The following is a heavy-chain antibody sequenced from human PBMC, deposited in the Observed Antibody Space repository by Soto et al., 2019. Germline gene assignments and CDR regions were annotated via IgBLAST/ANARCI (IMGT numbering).Heavy chain of an antibody. CDR3: ARDTRGTVTHYYYYGMDV. Sequence: SETLSLTCTVSGGSISSYYWSWIRQPPGKGLEWIGYIYYSGSTNYNPSLKSRVTISVDTSKNQFSLKLSSVTAADTAVYYCARDTRGTVTHYYYYGMDVWGQGTTVTVSS. V-gene: IGHV4-59*01. CDR1: GGSISSYY. J-gene: IGHJ6*02. D-gene: IGHD4-4*01. CDR2: IYYSGST.